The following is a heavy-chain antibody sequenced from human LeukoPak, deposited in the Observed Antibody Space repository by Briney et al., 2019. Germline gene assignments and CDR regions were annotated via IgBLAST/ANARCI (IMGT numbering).Heavy chain of an antibody. CDR1: RYIFTSYH. D-gene: IGHD2-21*01. CDR3: AIGISGGVDI. CDR2: IIPNSGAT. V-gene: IGHV1-2*02. J-gene: IGHJ3*02. Sequence: GASVKVSCKPSRYIFTSYHLHWVRQAPGQGLEWMGWIIPNSGATNYAQNFQGRVTMTRDTSISTAYMELSRLSPDDTAVYYSAIGISGGVDIWGQGTMVTVSS.